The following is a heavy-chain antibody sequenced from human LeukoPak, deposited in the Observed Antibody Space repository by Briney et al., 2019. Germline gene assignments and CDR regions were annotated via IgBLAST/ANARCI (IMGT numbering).Heavy chain of an antibody. J-gene: IGHJ4*02. D-gene: IGHD6-13*01. CDR2: IKQDGSEK. CDR1: GFSVSGYW. CDR3: AGEWQGGIAAADTRIEGDY. Sequence: GGSLRLSCAVSGFSVSGYWMTWVRQAPGKGLEWVANIKQDGSEKNYVDSVKGRFTISRDNAENSLFLQMNSLRVEDTAVYYCAGEWQGGIAAADTRIEGDYWGQGTLVAVSS. V-gene: IGHV3-7*01.